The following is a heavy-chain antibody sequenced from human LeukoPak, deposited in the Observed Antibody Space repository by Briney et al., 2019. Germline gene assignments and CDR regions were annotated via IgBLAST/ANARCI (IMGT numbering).Heavy chain of an antibody. Sequence: SQTLSLTCAVSGGSISSYYWSWIRQPAGKGLEWIGRIYTSGSTNYNPSLKSRVTMSVDTSKNQFSLKLSSVTAADTAVYYCARDPYYGSGSYVVWGQGTLVTVSS. D-gene: IGHD3-10*01. CDR2: IYTSGST. CDR1: GGSISSYY. J-gene: IGHJ4*02. V-gene: IGHV4-4*07. CDR3: ARDPYYGSGSYVV.